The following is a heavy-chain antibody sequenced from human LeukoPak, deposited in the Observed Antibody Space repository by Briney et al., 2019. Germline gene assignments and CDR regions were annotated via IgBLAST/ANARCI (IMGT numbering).Heavy chain of an antibody. CDR2: ISGSGGST. Sequence: GGSLRLSCAASGFTFSSYAMSWVRQAPGKGLEWVSAISGSGGSTYYADSVKGRFTISRDNSKNTLYLQMNSLRAEDTAVYYCAKDQSLRFLYDTPLGYFDYWGQGTLVTVSS. CDR3: AKDQSLRFLYDTPLGYFDY. D-gene: IGHD3-3*01. CDR1: GFTFSSYA. J-gene: IGHJ4*02. V-gene: IGHV3-23*01.